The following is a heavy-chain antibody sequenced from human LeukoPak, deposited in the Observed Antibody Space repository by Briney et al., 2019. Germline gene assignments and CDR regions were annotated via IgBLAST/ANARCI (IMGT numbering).Heavy chain of an antibody. Sequence: PSETLSLTCTVSGGSISSSSYYWGWIRQPPGKGLEWVGHIYKSGSTDSNPSLKSRVTISVDTSKNQFSLKLSSVTAADTAVYYCARDVGFGELLSTARLDPWGQGTLVIVSS. D-gene: IGHD3-10*01. J-gene: IGHJ5*02. CDR3: ARDVGFGELLSTARLDP. CDR2: IYKSGST. V-gene: IGHV4-39*07. CDR1: GGSISSSSYY.